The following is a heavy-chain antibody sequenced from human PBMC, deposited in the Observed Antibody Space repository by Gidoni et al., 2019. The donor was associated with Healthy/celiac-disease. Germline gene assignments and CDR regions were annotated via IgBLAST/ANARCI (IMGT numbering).Heavy chain of an antibody. J-gene: IGHJ4*02. D-gene: IGHD5-12*01. V-gene: IGHV4-59*01. Sequence: QVQLQESGPGLVKPSETLSLTCTVAGGSISSYYWSWIRQPPGKGLEWIGYIYYSGSTNYNPSLKSRVTISVDTSKNQFSLKLSSVTAADTAVYYCARGVAGYSGYDFDYWGQGTLVTVSS. CDR3: ARGVAGYSGYDFDY. CDR2: IYYSGST. CDR1: GGSISSYY.